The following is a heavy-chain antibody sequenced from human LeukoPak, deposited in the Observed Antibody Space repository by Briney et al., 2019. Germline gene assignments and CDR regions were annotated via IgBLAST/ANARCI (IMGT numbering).Heavy chain of an antibody. D-gene: IGHD2-8*01. V-gene: IGHV5-51*01. CDR3: ATSYCTPSNCSGFDC. Sequence: GESLKISCKGSGYSFTNYWIGWVRQMPGKGLEYMGIIYPDDSDTRYSPSFQGQVAISADKSINTAYLKWSSLKASDTAMYYCATSYCTPSNCSGFDCGGQGTPVTVSA. CDR2: IYPDDSDT. CDR1: GYSFTNYW. J-gene: IGHJ4*02.